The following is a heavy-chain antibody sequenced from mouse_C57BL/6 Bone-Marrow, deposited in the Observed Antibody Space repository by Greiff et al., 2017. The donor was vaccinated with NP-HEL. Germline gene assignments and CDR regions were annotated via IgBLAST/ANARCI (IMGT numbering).Heavy chain of an antibody. J-gene: IGHJ4*01. D-gene: IGHD2-4*01. Sequence: QVHVKQSGPGLVQPSQSLSITCTVSGFSLTSYGVHWVRQSPGKGLEWLGVIWRGGSTDYNAAFMSRLSITKDNSKSQVFFKMNSLQADDTAIYYCAKNLLYYDYDYAMDYWGQGTSVTVSS. CDR3: AKNLLYYDYDYAMDY. V-gene: IGHV2-5*01. CDR2: IWRGGST. CDR1: GFSLTSYG.